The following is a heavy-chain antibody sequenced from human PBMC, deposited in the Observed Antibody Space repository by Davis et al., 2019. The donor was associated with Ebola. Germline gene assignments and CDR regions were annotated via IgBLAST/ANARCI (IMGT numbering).Heavy chain of an antibody. CDR3: ARDPWGMEKDS. CDR1: GYTFTSYG. Sequence: ASVKVSCKTSGYTFTSYGITWVRQAPGQGLEWMGWIYPYNGNTHYAQKLQGRVSMTADTSTSTAYVELRSLRSDDTAVYYCARDPWGMEKDSWGQGTLVTISS. CDR2: IYPYNGNT. D-gene: IGHD3-16*01. J-gene: IGHJ4*02. V-gene: IGHV1-18*01.